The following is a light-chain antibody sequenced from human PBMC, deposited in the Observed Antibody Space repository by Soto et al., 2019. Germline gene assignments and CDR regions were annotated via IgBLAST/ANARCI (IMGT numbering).Light chain of an antibody. CDR1: SSDVGTYNY. J-gene: IGLJ1*01. CDR2: DVS. Sequence: ALTQPRSVSGSPGQSVTISCTGTSSDVGTYNYVSWYQQHPGKAPKVMIYDVSERPSGVPDRFSGSKSGNTASLTISGLQAEDEADYYCCSYAGSPRYVFGTGTKLTVL. V-gene: IGLV2-11*01. CDR3: CSYAGSPRYV.